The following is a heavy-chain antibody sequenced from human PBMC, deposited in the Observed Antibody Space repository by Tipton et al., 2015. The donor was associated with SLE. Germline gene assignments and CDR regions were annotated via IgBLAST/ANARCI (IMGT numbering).Heavy chain of an antibody. J-gene: IGHJ4*02. V-gene: IGHV3-30*02. D-gene: IGHD2-2*01. CDR3: AKDLPPGARGTNYFDS. CDR2: IRYDGSDT. CDR1: EFTFNNYG. Sequence: GSLRLSCAASEFTFNNYGMHWVRQAPGKGLEWVAFIRYDGSDTYYTDSVKGRFTISRDDSKNTLYLQLSGLRDEDTAVYYCAKDLPPGARGTNYFDSWGQGTLVTVSS.